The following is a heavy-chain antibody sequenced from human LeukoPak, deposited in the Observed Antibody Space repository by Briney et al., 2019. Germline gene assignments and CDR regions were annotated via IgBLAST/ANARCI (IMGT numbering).Heavy chain of an antibody. CDR1: GYSFTSYW. Sequence: GESLKISCKGSGYSFTSYWIGWVRQMPGKGLELMGIIYPGDSDTRYSPSFQGQVTISADKSISTAYLQWSSLKASDTAMYYCARQAYDSSGYYPVGYFDYWGQGTLVTVSS. CDR2: IYPGDSDT. J-gene: IGHJ4*02. V-gene: IGHV5-51*01. D-gene: IGHD3-22*01. CDR3: ARQAYDSSGYYPVGYFDY.